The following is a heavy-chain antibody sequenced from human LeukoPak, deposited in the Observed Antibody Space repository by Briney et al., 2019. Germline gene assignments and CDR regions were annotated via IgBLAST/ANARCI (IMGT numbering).Heavy chain of an antibody. Sequence: GGSLRLSCAASGFTFRSYWMHWVRQAPGKGLVWVSRINSDGTATTYADSVKGRFTISRDNSKNTLYLQMNSLRAEDTAVYYCARDKDYYDSSGDFDYWGQGTLVTVSS. D-gene: IGHD3-22*01. CDR1: GFTFRSYW. CDR2: INSDGTAT. CDR3: ARDKDYYDSSGDFDY. V-gene: IGHV3-74*01. J-gene: IGHJ4*02.